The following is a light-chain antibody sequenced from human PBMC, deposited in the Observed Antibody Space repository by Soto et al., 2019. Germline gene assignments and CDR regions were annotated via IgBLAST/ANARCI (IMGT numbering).Light chain of an antibody. Sequence: IVMTQSPATLSVSPGERATLSCRASQSVSSNLAWYQQKPGQAPRLLIYGASTRATGIPARFSGSGSGTDFTLNISSLQPEDFAVYYCQQDYNLPPYTFGQGTRLEIK. CDR3: QQDYNLPPYT. CDR1: QSVSSN. CDR2: GAS. J-gene: IGKJ5*01. V-gene: IGKV3D-15*01.